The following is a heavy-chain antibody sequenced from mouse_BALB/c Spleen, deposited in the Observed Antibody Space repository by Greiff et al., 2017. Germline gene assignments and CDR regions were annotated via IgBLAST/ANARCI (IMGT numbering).Heavy chain of an antibody. CDR3: ARNYGDDWYFDV. CDR2: ISSGSSTI. CDR1: GFTFSSFG. V-gene: IGHV5-17*02. D-gene: IGHD1-1*01. J-gene: IGHJ1*01. Sequence: EVKLVESGGGLVQPGGSRKLSCAASGFTFSSFGMHWVRQAPEKGLEWVAYISSGSSTIYYADTVKGRFTISRDNPKNTLFLQMTSLRSEDTAMYYCARNYGDDWYFDVWGAGTTVTVSS.